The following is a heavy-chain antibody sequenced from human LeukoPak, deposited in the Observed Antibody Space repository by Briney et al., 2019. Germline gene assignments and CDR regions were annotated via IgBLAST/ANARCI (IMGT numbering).Heavy chain of an antibody. V-gene: IGHV3-11*01. J-gene: IGHJ6*02. CDR1: GCTFSDYY. CDR2: ISSDGSSI. CDR3: ARAIGSYAYAYYYGVDV. Sequence: GGSLRLSCAASGCTFSDYYMTWIRQAPGKGLEWVSYISSDGSSILYVDSVKGRFTISRDNAKNSLYLQMNSLRAEDTAVYYCARAIGSYAYAYYYGVDVWGQGTTVTVSS. D-gene: IGHD3-16*01.